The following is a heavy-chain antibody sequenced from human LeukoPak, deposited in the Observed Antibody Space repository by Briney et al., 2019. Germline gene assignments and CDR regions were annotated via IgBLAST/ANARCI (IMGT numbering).Heavy chain of an antibody. CDR3: AKDKANEEYYFDY. J-gene: IGHJ4*02. D-gene: IGHD2/OR15-2a*01. CDR2: ISWDGGRT. Sequence: PRGSRTLSCAASGFTFDDYTMHWVRQAPGKGLEWVSLISWDGGRTYYADSVKGRFTISRDNSKNSLYLQMNSLRTEDTALYYCAKDKANEEYYFDYWGQGTLVTVTA. CDR1: GFTFDDYT. V-gene: IGHV3-43*01.